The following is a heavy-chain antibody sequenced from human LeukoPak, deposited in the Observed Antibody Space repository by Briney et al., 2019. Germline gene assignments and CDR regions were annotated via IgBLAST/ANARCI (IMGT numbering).Heavy chain of an antibody. CDR3: ARENTIFGVVIAYYFDY. CDR2: ISSSSSYI. D-gene: IGHD3-3*01. CDR1: GFTISSYS. V-gene: IGHV3-21*01. J-gene: IGHJ4*02. Sequence: PGGSLRLSCAASGFTISSYSMNWVRQAPGKGLEWVPSISSSSSYIYYADSVKGRFTISRDNAKNSLYLQMNSLRAEDTAVYYCARENTIFGVVIAYYFDYWGQGTLVTVSS.